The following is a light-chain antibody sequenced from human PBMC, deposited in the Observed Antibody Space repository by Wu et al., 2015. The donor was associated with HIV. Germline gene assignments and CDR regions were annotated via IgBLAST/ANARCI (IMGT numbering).Light chain of an antibody. CDR1: QSVSDNY. V-gene: IGKV3-20*01. Sequence: EIVLTQSPGTLSLSPGERATLSCRASQSVSDNYLAWYQQKPGQAPRLLIYGASRRATGIPDGFSGSGSGTDFTLTISRLEPEDFALYYCQKYATSALAFGGGTKVRSN. CDR3: QKYATSALA. J-gene: IGKJ4*01. CDR2: GAS.